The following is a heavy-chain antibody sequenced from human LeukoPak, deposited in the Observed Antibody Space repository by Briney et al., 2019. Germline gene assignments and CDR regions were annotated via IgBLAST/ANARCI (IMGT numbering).Heavy chain of an antibody. D-gene: IGHD5-12*01. CDR1: GFTFSSYS. V-gene: IGHV3-21*01. CDR2: ISSSSSYI. Sequence: GGSLRLSCAASGFTFSSYSMNWVRQAPGKGLEWVSSISSSSSYIYYADSVEGRFTISRDNAQNSLYLQMNSLRAEDTAVYYCARDPYSGSYGNNYYYYMDVWGKGTTVTISS. CDR3: ARDPYSGSYGNNYYYYMDV. J-gene: IGHJ6*03.